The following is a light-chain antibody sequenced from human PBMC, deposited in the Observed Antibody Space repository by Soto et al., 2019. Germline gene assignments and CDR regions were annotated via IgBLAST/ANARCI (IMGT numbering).Light chain of an antibody. CDR1: QDIRND. J-gene: IGKJ1*01. V-gene: IGKV1-6*01. CDR2: AAS. CDR3: LQDYTFPWT. Sequence: AIPMTQSPSSLSASAGDRVTITCRASQDIRNDLGWYQQKPGKAPKLLIYAASSLLSGVPSRFSGSGSGTYFTLTIRSLQPEDIATYYCLQDYTFPWTFGQGTKVEIK.